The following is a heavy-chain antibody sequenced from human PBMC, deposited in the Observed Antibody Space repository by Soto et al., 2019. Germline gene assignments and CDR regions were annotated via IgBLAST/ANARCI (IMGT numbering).Heavy chain of an antibody. Sequence: GASVKVSCKASVYTFTSYYIHWVRQAPGQGLEWMGIINPSGGSTSYAQKFQGRVTMTRDTSTSTVYMELSSLRSEDTAVYYCARDHSIKPEYDFWSGYHPPHLDYYYYGMDVWGQGTTVTVSS. J-gene: IGHJ6*02. CDR1: VYTFTSYY. CDR2: INPSGGST. D-gene: IGHD3-3*01. CDR3: ARDHSIKPEYDFWSGYHPPHLDYYYYGMDV. V-gene: IGHV1-46*01.